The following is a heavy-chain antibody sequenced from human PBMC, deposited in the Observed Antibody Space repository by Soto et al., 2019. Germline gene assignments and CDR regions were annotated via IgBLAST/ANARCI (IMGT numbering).Heavy chain of an antibody. D-gene: IGHD5-12*01. CDR1: GGSISSGDYY. Sequence: SETLSLTGTVSGGSISSGDYYWSWIRQPPGKGLEWIAYIYYSGNTYYNPSLKSRVSISVDTSKNQFSLNLNSVTAADTAVYYCARAYSGYAYNYFDPWGQGTLVTVSS. J-gene: IGHJ5*02. V-gene: IGHV4-30-4*01. CDR2: IYYSGNT. CDR3: ARAYSGYAYNYFDP.